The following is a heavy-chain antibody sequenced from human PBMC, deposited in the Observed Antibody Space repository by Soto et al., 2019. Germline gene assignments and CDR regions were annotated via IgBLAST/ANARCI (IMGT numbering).Heavy chain of an antibody. Sequence: SETLSLTCTVSGGSISNNYWTWIRQPPGKGLEWIGYIYYTGSTSYNSSFKSRVTISIDTPKNLFSLTLSSVTAADTAVYYCARIAGTNLDSWGQGTPVTVSS. CDR1: GGSISNNY. CDR3: ARIAGTNLDS. J-gene: IGHJ4*02. D-gene: IGHD2-21*01. V-gene: IGHV4-59*08. CDR2: IYYTGST.